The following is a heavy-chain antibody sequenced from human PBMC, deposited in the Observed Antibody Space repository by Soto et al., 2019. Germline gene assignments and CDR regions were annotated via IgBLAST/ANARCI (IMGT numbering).Heavy chain of an antibody. CDR3: ARELQVHTHAFVY. Sequence: QVQLVQSGAEMKKPGSSVKVSCQSSGGTFNTYAMNWVLQAPGQGPEWMGDISPMFGAANYAPKFQGRVTITAEASTGTSYMQVSRLTSEDTALYFCARELQVHTHAFVYWGQGTLVTVSS. V-gene: IGHV1-69*01. D-gene: IGHD3-10*01. CDR2: ISPMFGAA. J-gene: IGHJ4*02. CDR1: GGTFNTYA.